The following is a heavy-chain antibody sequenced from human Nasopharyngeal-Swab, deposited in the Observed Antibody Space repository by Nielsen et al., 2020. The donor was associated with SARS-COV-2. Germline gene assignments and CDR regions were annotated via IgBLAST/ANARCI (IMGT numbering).Heavy chain of an antibody. CDR3: ARAHPRSCTDGVCFRSQVYNWFDP. V-gene: IGHV1-69*06. J-gene: IGHJ5*02. CDR2: IIPMFGTA. CDR1: GDTFSSSA. D-gene: IGHD2-8*01. Sequence: SVKVFCKASGDTFSSSAITWVRQAPGQGLEWMGGIIPMFGTADYVQKFQGRVTITADRSTSTAYMEMNSLRSEDTAVYYCARAHPRSCTDGVCFRSQVYNWFDPWGQGTLVTVSS.